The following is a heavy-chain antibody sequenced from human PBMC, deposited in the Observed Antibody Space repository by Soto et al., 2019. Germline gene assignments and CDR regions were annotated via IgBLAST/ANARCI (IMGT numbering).Heavy chain of an antibody. CDR3: ARDEYVVVVAAPYYYYYGMDV. CDR2: INAGNGNT. CDR1: GYTFTSYA. V-gene: IGHV1-3*01. J-gene: IGHJ6*02. Sequence: ASVKVSCKASGYTFTSYAMHWVRQAPGQRLEWMGWINAGNGNTKYSQKFQGRVTITRDTSASTAYMELSSLRSEDTAVYYCARDEYVVVVAAPYYYYYGMDVWGQGITVTVSS. D-gene: IGHD2-15*01.